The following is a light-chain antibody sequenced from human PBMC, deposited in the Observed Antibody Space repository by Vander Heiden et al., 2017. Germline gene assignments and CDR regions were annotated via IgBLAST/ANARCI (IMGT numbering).Light chain of an antibody. CDR3: CSFRDTSTLL. J-gene: IGLJ3*02. CDR1: SSDVGDYNL. V-gene: IGLV2-23*01. Sequence: QSALTQPTSVSGSPGQSITISCTGTSSDVGDYNLVSWYQQHPGKAPKLMIYEGDKRPSGVSNRFSGSKSGNTASLTISGLQADDGADYYCCSFRDTSTLLFGGGTTLTVL. CDR2: EGD.